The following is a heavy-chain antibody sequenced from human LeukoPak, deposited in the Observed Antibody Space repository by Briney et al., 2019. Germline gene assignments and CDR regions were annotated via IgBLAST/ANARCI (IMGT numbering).Heavy chain of an antibody. CDR2: IIGSGGGT. V-gene: IGHV3-23*01. CDR1: GFTFSSYA. Sequence: GGSLRLSCAASGFTFSSYAMSWVRQAPGKGLEWVSGIIGSGGGTYYADSVKGRFTISKDNSKNTLYLQMNSLRAEDTAVYYCAKAPSYSDAFDIWGLGTVVTVSS. D-gene: IGHD1-26*01. CDR3: AKAPSYSDAFDI. J-gene: IGHJ3*02.